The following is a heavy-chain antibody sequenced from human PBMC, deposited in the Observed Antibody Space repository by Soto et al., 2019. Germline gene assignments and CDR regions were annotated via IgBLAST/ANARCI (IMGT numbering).Heavy chain of an antibody. CDR2: IYHSGST. Sequence: PSETLSLTCAVSGGSISSGGYSWSWIRQPPGKVLEWIGYIYHSGSTYYNPSLKSRVTISVDRSKNQFSLKLSSVTAADTAVYYCARVVRYYYDSSGSNWFDPWGQGTLVTVSS. J-gene: IGHJ5*02. CDR3: ARVVRYYYDSSGSNWFDP. D-gene: IGHD3-22*01. V-gene: IGHV4-30-2*01. CDR1: GGSISSGGYS.